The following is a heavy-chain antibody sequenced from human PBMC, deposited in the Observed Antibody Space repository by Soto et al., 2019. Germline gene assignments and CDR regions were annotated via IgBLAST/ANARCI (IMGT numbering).Heavy chain of an antibody. D-gene: IGHD3-10*01. CDR1: GYSFTSYW. Sequence: GESLKISCKGSGYSFTSYWIGWVRQMPGKGLEWMGIIYPGDSDTRYSPSFQGQVTISADKSISTAYLQWSSLKASDTAMYYCARTLELEGFGELHLPDAFDIWGQGTMVTVSS. V-gene: IGHV5-51*01. J-gene: IGHJ3*02. CDR3: ARTLELEGFGELHLPDAFDI. CDR2: IYPGDSDT.